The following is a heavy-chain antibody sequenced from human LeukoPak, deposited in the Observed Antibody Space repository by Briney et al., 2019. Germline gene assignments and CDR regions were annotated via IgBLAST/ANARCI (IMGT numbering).Heavy chain of an antibody. CDR2: ISHSGSTK. CDR3: VRGFTSMFTYYYYMDV. D-gene: IGHD5-18*01. Sequence: GGSLRLSCVASGFTFSECYMNWVRQAPGKGLEWLSFISHSGSTKYYADSVKGRFTISRDNARNSLDLQMNSLRAEDTAVYFCVRGFTSMFTYYYYMDVWGKGTTVTVSS. V-gene: IGHV3-11*04. J-gene: IGHJ6*03. CDR1: GFTFSECY.